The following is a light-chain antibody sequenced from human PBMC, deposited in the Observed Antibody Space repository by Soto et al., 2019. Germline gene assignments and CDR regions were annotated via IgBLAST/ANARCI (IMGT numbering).Light chain of an antibody. Sequence: QSALTQPPSLSGSPGQSVTISCTGTSSDVGNYNRVSWYQQPPGTAPKLMIYEVSNRPSGVPDRFSGSKSGNTASLTISGRQAEDEDDYYCSSYTSSGTYVFGTGTKVTVL. J-gene: IGLJ1*01. V-gene: IGLV2-18*02. CDR3: SSYTSSGTYV. CDR2: EVS. CDR1: SSDVGNYNR.